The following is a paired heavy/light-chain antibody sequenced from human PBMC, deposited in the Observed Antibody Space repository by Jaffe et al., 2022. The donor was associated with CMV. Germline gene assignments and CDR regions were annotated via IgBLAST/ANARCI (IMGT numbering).Heavy chain of an antibody. CDR2: IYSDGST. J-gene: IGHJ4*02. CDR1: GFTVSSNH. Sequence: EVHLVESGGGLIQPGGSLRLSCAASGFTVSSNHMTWVRQAPGKGLEWVSLIYSDGSTYYTDSVRGRFTISRDNSKNTLYVQMNSLRAEDTAVYYCARDGPYCGGDCFSGFDYWGQGTLVTVSA. D-gene: IGHD2-21*02. CDR3: ARDGPYCGGDCFSGFDY. V-gene: IGHV3-53*01.
Light chain of an antibody. CDR3: AVWDDSLSGWV. V-gene: IGLV1-47*01. CDR2: RNT. CDR1: SSNIGSNY. J-gene: IGLJ3*02. Sequence: QSVLTQPPSASGTPGQRVTISCSGSSSNIGSNYVYWYQQLPGTAPKLLIYRNTQRPSGVPDRFSGSKSGTSASLAISGLRSEDEADYYCAVWDDSLSGWVFGGGTKLTVL.